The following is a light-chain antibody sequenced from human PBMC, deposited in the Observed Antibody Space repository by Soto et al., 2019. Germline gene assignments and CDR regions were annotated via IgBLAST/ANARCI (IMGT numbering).Light chain of an antibody. J-gene: IGKJ3*01. CDR1: QSVGTF. Sequence: TLSLSPGERATLSCRSSQSVGTFLAWYQQKAGQAPRLLIYDASNRATGIPARFSGSGSGTDFTLTISSLEPEDFAVYYCQLSSNLPLLFTFGPRT. CDR3: QLSSNLPLLFT. V-gene: IGKV3-11*01. CDR2: DAS.